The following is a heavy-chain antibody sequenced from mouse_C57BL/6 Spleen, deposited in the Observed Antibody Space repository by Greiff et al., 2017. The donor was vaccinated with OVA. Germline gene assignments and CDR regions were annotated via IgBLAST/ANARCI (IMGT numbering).Heavy chain of an antibody. Sequence: EVKLVESGGGLVKPGGSLKLSCAASGFTFSDYGMHWVRQAPEKGLEWVAYISSGSSTIYYADTVKGRFTISRDNAKNTLFLQMTSLRSEDTAMYYCARTIYYDYDLYFDVWGTGTTVTVSS. V-gene: IGHV5-17*01. CDR3: ARTIYYDYDLYFDV. D-gene: IGHD2-4*01. CDR1: GFTFSDYG. CDR2: ISSGSSTI. J-gene: IGHJ1*03.